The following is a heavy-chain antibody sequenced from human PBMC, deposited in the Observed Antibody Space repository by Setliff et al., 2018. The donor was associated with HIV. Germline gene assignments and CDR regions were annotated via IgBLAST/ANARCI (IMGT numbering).Heavy chain of an antibody. V-gene: IGHV4-39*01. CDR1: GGSISNSRYY. CDR3: ASRVYYYDSSGYLREEGFDP. J-gene: IGHJ5*02. D-gene: IGHD3-22*01. Sequence: SETLSLTCTVSGGSISNSRYYWSWIRQPPGKGLEWIGSIYYSGSTYYNPSLKSRVTITVDTSKNQFSLKLSSVTAADAAVYYCASRVYYYDSSGYLREEGFDPWGQGTLVTVSS. CDR2: IYYSGST.